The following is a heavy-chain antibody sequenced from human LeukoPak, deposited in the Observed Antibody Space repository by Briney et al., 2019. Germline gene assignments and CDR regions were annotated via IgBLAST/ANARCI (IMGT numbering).Heavy chain of an antibody. V-gene: IGHV3-73*01. D-gene: IGHD3-10*01. CDR2: IRSKANSYAT. Sequence: GGSLRLSCAASGFTFSGSAMHWVRQASGKGLEWVGRIRSKANSYATAYAASVKGSFTISRDDSKNTAYLQMNSLKTEDTAVYYCTRSRALLWFGELNYYYYMDVWGKGTTVTVSS. J-gene: IGHJ6*03. CDR3: TRSRALLWFGELNYYYYMDV. CDR1: GFTFSGSA.